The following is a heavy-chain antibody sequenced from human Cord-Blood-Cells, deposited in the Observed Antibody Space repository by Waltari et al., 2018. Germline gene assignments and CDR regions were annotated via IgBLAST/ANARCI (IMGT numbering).Heavy chain of an antibody. CDR1: GYTFTGYY. Sequence: QVQLVQSGAEVKKPGASVKVSCKASGYTFTGYYMHWVRQAPGQGLEWMGGSNPNSGGTNDAQKFQGRVTMTRDTSISTADMELSRLRSDDTAVYYCAREGRMSPPGRCAFDIWGQGTMVTVSS. V-gene: IGHV1-2*02. CDR2: SNPNSGGT. D-gene: IGHD4-17*01. J-gene: IGHJ3*02. CDR3: AREGRMSPPGRCAFDI.